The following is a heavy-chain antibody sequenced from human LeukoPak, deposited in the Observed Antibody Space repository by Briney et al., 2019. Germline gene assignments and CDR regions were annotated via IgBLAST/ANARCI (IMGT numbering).Heavy chain of an antibody. J-gene: IGHJ6*02. CDR1: GFRFTDYS. CDR3: ARLRLYYYGMDV. Sequence: GGSLRLSCAASGFRFTDYSTSWVRQAPGKGLEWVSSISSSSSYIYYADSVKGRFTISRDNAKNSLYLQMNSLRAEDTAVYYCARLRLYYYGMDVWGQGTTVTVSS. D-gene: IGHD4-17*01. CDR2: ISSSSSYI. V-gene: IGHV3-21*01.